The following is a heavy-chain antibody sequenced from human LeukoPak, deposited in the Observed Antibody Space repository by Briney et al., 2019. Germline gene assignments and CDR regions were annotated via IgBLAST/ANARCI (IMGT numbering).Heavy chain of an antibody. V-gene: IGHV1-2*02. CDR2: INPNSGGT. J-gene: IGHJ5*02. CDR1: GYTFTGYY. D-gene: IGHD2-15*01. CDR3: AREGYCSDGSCSNWFDP. Sequence: AASVKVSCKASGYTFTGYYMHWVRQAPGQGLEWMGWINPNSGGTNYAQKFQGRVTMTRDTSISTAYMELSRLRSDDTAVYYCAREGYCSDGSCSNWFDPWGQGTLVTVSS.